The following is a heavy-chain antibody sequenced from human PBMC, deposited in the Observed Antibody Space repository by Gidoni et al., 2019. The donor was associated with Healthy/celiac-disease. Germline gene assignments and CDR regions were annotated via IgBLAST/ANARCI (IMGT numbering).Heavy chain of an antibody. CDR1: GGSFSGYY. Sequence: QVQLQHWCAGLLTPSETLSLPCAVYGGSFSGYYWSWIRQPPGKGLEWIGEINQSGSTNYDSIPPSLASIFLTKSTKLTAADTAVYYCARDPITMIVVAYQKRRRGAFDIWGQGTMVTVSS. D-gene: IGHD3-22*01. J-gene: IGHJ3*02. CDR3: ARDPITMIVVAYQKRRRGAFDI. V-gene: IGHV4-34*01. CDR2: INQSGST.